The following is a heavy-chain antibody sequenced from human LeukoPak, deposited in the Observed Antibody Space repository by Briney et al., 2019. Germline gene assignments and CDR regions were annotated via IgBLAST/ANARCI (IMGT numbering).Heavy chain of an antibody. D-gene: IGHD3-16*02. CDR3: AKSLYGGCDY. CDR1: GFSFSTYA. V-gene: IGHV3-23*01. Sequence: PGGSLRLSCAASGFSFSTYAKSWVRQAPGKGLEWVSGVNGNGGSTSYADSVKGRLTIFRDNSKNTVYLQMNSLRVEDTAVYYCAKSLYGGCDYWGQGTVVTVSS. J-gene: IGHJ4*02. CDR2: VNGNGGST.